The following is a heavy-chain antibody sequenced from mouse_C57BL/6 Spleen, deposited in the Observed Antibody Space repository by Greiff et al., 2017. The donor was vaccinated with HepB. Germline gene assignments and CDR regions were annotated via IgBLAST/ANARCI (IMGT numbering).Heavy chain of an antibody. D-gene: IGHD2-4*01. V-gene: IGHV1-78*01. Sequence: XQLQQSDAELVKPGASVKISCKVSGYTFTDHTIHWMKQRPEQGLEWIGYIYPRDGSTKYNEKFKGKATLTADKSSSTAYMQLNSLTSEDSAVYFCARVSVDYDSAYYFDYWGQGTTLTVSS. J-gene: IGHJ2*01. CDR1: GYTFTDHT. CDR2: IYPRDGST. CDR3: ARVSVDYDSAYYFDY.